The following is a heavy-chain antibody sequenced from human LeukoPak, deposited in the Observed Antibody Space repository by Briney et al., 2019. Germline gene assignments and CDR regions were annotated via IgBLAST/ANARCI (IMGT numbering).Heavy chain of an antibody. Sequence: SVKVSCKASGGTFSGYTISWVRQAPGQGLEWMGRIIPILGIANYAQKLQGRVTITADKSTSTAYMELSSLRSEDTAVYYCARAIDDFCCGYPDYWGQGTLVTVSS. J-gene: IGHJ4*02. CDR3: ARAIDDFCCGYPDY. D-gene: IGHD3-3*01. V-gene: IGHV1-69*02. CDR2: IIPILGIA. CDR1: GGTFSGYT.